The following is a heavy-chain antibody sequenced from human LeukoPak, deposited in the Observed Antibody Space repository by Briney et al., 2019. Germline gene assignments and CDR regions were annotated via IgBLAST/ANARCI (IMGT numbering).Heavy chain of an antibody. Sequence: PGGSLRLSCAASGFTFSRYSMKWVRQAAGKGLEWVSYISSSSSTIYYADSVKGRFTISRHNVKNSLYLQMNSLSAEDTAVYYCAREEYQLLYGFDYWGQGTLVTVSS. CDR2: ISSSSSTI. D-gene: IGHD2-2*02. CDR1: GFTFSRYS. CDR3: AREEYQLLYGFDY. J-gene: IGHJ4*02. V-gene: IGHV3-48*04.